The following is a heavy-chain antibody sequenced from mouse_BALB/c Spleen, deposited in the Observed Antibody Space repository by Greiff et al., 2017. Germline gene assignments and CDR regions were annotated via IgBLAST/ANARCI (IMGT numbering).Heavy chain of an antibody. CDR1: GFTFSSYT. CDR3: TREDGNYFFAY. V-gene: IGHV5-6-4*01. Sequence: EVKLMESGGGLVKPGGSLKLSCAASGFTFSSYTMSWVRQTPEKRLEWVATISSGGSYTYYPDSVKGRFTISRDNAKNTLYLQMSSLKSEDTAMYYCTREDGNYFFAYWGQGTLVTVSA. D-gene: IGHD2-1*01. J-gene: IGHJ3*01. CDR2: ISSGGSYT.